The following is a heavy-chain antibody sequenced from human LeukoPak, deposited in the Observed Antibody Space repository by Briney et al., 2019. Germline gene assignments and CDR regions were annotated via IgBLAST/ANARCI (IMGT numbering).Heavy chain of an antibody. Sequence: SVKVSCKASGGTFSSYAISWVRQAPGQGLEWMGGIIPIFGTANYAQKFQGRVTITADESTSTAYMELSSLRSEDTAVYYCARDQSDTAMGPFDYWGQGTQVTVSS. CDR3: ARDQSDTAMGPFDY. D-gene: IGHD5-18*01. CDR1: GGTFSSYA. V-gene: IGHV1-69*13. J-gene: IGHJ4*02. CDR2: IIPIFGTA.